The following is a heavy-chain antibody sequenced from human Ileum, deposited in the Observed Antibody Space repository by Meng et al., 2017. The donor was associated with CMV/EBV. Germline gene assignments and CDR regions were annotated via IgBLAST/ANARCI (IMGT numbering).Heavy chain of an antibody. Sequence: QITLKESGPTLVDPTPHLTLTCTFSGFSLSASGVGVGWIRQPPGKALEWLALVYWDDDKHYSPSLTSRVTVTKDTSENLVFLTLTNMDAVDTGTYYCAYRRGGGSGWNWFGPWGQGILVTVSS. D-gene: IGHD6-19*01. J-gene: IGHJ5*02. CDR2: VYWDDDK. V-gene: IGHV2-5*02. CDR1: GFSLSASGVG. CDR3: AYRRGGGSGWNWFGP.